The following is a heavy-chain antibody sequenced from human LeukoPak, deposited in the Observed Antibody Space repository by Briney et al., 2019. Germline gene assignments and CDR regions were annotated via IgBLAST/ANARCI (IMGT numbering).Heavy chain of an antibody. D-gene: IGHD4-17*01. CDR2: ISSSSSTI. V-gene: IGHV3-48*01. Sequence: PGGSLRLSCAASGFTFSSYSMNWVRQAPGKGLEWVSYISSSSSTIYYADSVKGRFTISRDNAKNSLYLQMNSLRAEDTAVYYCARDRDYGDYVNLWCFDLWGRGTLVTVSS. CDR3: ARDRDYGDYVNLWCFDL. CDR1: GFTFSSYS. J-gene: IGHJ2*01.